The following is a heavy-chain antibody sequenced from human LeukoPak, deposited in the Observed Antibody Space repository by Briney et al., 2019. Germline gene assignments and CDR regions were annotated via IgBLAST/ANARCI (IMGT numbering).Heavy chain of an antibody. D-gene: IGHD6-19*01. Sequence: GGALRLSCAASGFTFSSYDMTWVRQAPGRGLEWVSSIRPSGDNTYYGDSVKGRFTISRDNSKNTVYLQMNNMRVDDTAVYYCARVAGWHWFDPWGQGTLVTVPS. V-gene: IGHV3-23*01. CDR3: ARVAGWHWFDP. CDR2: IRPSGDNT. J-gene: IGHJ5*02. CDR1: GFTFSSYD.